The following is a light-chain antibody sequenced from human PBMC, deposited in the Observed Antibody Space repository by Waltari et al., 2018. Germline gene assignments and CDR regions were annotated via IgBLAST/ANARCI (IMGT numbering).Light chain of an antibody. J-gene: IGLJ2*01. CDR3: AAWDDSLSAVV. V-gene: IGLV1-36*01. CDR2: YDD. Sequence: QSVLTQPPSVSEAPRQRVTISCSVSSSNIGNNAVNWYQQLPGKAPKLLIYYDDLLPSGVSDRFSGSKSGTSASLAISGLQSEDEADYYCAAWDDSLSAVVFGGGTKLTVL. CDR1: SSNIGNNA.